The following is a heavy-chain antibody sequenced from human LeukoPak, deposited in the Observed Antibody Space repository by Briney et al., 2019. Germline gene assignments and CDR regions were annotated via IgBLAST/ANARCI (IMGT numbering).Heavy chain of an antibody. CDR2: ISSSGSTI. CDR1: GFTFSSYE. J-gene: IGHJ4*02. D-gene: IGHD4-23*01. Sequence: GGSLRLSCAASGFTFSSYEMNWVRQAPGKGLEWVSYISSSGSTIYYADSVKGRFTISRDNAKNSLYLQMNSLRAEDTAVYYCARDSYYGGTQDYWGQGILVTVSS. V-gene: IGHV3-48*03. CDR3: ARDSYYGGTQDY.